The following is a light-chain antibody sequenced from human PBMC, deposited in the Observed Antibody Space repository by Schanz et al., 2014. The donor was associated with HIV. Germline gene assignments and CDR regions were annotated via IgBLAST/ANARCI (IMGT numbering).Light chain of an antibody. J-gene: IGLJ2*01. CDR2: DVS. Sequence: QSALTQPASVSGSPGQSITISCTGTSSDVGGYNYVSWFQQHPGKAPKLMIYDVSYRPSGVSNRFSTSKSGNTASLTISGLQAEDEADYYCCSYAGTSTVVVFGGGTKLTVL. CDR3: CSYAGTSTVVV. CDR1: SSDVGGYNY. V-gene: IGLV2-14*03.